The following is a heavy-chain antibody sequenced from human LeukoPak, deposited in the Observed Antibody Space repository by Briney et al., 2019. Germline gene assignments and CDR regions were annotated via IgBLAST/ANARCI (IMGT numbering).Heavy chain of an antibody. CDR3: ARHKTNYYDSSGYFLNSFDY. Sequence: SETLSLTCTVSGGSISSYYWSWIRQPPGKGLEWIGYIYYSGSTNYNPSLKSRVTISVDTSKNQSSLKLSSVTAADTAVYYCARHKTNYYDSSGYFLNSFDYWGQGTLVTVSS. CDR2: IYYSGST. J-gene: IGHJ4*02. CDR1: GGSISSYY. V-gene: IGHV4-59*08. D-gene: IGHD3-22*01.